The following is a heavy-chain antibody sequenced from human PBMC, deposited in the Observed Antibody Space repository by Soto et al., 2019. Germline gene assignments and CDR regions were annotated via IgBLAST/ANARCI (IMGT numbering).Heavy chain of an antibody. Sequence: QVQLVESGGGVVQPGRSLRLSCAASGFTFSSYGMHWVRQAPGKGLEWVAVISYDGSNKYYADSVKGRFTISRDNSKKTLYLQMNSLRAEDTAVYYCAKGSGVVDYWGQGTLVTVSS. D-gene: IGHD3-10*01. J-gene: IGHJ4*02. CDR1: GFTFSSYG. CDR3: AKGSGVVDY. V-gene: IGHV3-30*18. CDR2: ISYDGSNK.